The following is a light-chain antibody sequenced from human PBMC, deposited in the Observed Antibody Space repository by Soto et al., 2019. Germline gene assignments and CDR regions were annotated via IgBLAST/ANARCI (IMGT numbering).Light chain of an antibody. Sequence: DIPMTQSPSSLSASVGDRVTITCRASQSITSYLNWYQQKPGKAPQLLIYAASSLQSGVPSRFSGSGSGTDFTLTISSLQPEDFATYFCQQSYTTPWTFGQGTKLEVK. CDR3: QQSYTTPWT. V-gene: IGKV1-39*01. CDR2: AAS. J-gene: IGKJ1*01. CDR1: QSITSY.